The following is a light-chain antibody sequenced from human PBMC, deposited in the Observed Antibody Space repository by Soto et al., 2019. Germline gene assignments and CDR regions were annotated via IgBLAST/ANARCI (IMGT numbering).Light chain of an antibody. CDR2: DTS. Sequence: ETVLTQSPGTLSLSPGERATLFCRASQSLSSSYLAWYQQRPGQAPRLLIYDTSSRATGIPDRFSGSGSGTDFTLTLSRLEPEDFAVYYCQQHGSSPPSWTFGQGTKVEIK. CDR1: QSLSSSY. CDR3: QQHGSSPPSWT. J-gene: IGKJ1*01. V-gene: IGKV3-20*01.